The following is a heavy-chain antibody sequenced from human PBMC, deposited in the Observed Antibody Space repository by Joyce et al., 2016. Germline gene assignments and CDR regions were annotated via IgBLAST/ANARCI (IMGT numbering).Heavy chain of an antibody. V-gene: IGHV4-59*11. D-gene: IGHD7-27*01. Sequence: QVQLQESGPGLVKPSETLSLTCTVSGGSISIHYWSWIRQPPGKRLEWMGYSYYSGSTNYNPSLKRRVTISVDTSKNQFALKLRSVSAADTAVYYCARGLGTPYGMDVWGQGTTVTVSS. CDR1: GGSISIHY. J-gene: IGHJ6*02. CDR2: SYYSGST. CDR3: ARGLGTPYGMDV.